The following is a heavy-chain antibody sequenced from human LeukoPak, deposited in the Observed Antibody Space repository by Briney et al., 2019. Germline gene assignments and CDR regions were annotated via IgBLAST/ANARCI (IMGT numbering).Heavy chain of an antibody. V-gene: IGHV1-46*01. CDR3: ARGTGLMVYAIPYDY. CDR1: GYALTSYY. D-gene: IGHD2-8*01. CDR2: INPSGGSK. Sequence: TSVKVSCKASGYALTSYYMHWVRQAPQHGLEWMGIINPSGGSKSYAQKFQGRVTMTRDTSTSTVYMELSSLRSEDTAVYYCARGTGLMVYAIPYDYWGQGTLVTVSS. J-gene: IGHJ4*02.